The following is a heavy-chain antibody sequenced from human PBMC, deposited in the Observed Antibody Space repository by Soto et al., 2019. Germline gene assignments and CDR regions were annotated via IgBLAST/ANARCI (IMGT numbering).Heavy chain of an antibody. CDR2: INHSGNT. Sequence: PSETLSLTCAVSGGSFSGYYWSWIRQPPGKGLEWIGEINHSGNTNYNPSLKSRVTISVDTSKNQFSLKLSSVTAADTAVYYCARDHTYYDFWSGYLDPRYYYAMDVWGQGTTVTVSS. V-gene: IGHV4-34*01. D-gene: IGHD3-3*01. CDR1: GGSFSGYY. J-gene: IGHJ6*02. CDR3: ARDHTYYDFWSGYLDPRYYYAMDV.